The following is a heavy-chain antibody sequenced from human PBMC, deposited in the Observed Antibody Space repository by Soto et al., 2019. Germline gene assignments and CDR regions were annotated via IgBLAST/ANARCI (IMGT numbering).Heavy chain of an antibody. CDR1: GVSVSTNY. J-gene: IGHJ4*02. CDR3: ARDCKAGKGFDY. CDR2: IYSGGST. Sequence: EVQLVESGGGLVQPGGSLRLSCAASGVSVSTNYMSWVRQSPGKGLEWVSGIYSGGSTYYAESVKGRFTISRDNYKNTLYLQMNILRDEDTAGYYCARDCKAGKGFDYWGQGTLVSVSS. V-gene: IGHV3-66*01.